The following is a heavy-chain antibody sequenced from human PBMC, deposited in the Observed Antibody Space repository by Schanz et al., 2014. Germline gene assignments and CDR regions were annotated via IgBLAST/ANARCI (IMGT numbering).Heavy chain of an antibody. CDR3: ARGPSQGYSYGHNIGAYYYGMDV. CDR2: IIPVLAIA. D-gene: IGHD5-18*01. V-gene: IGHV1-69*02. J-gene: IGHJ6*02. CDR1: GGTFSSYT. Sequence: QVQLVQSGAEVKKPGSSVKVSCTASGGTFSSYTISWIRQAPGQGLEWMGRIIPVLAIADYAQKFQGRVTITADKSTSTASMELSSLRSEDTAVYYCARGPSQGYSYGHNIGAYYYGMDVWGLGTLVTVSS.